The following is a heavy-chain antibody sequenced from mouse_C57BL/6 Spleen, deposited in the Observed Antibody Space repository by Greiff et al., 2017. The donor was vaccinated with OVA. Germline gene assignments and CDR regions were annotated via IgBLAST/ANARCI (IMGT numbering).Heavy chain of an antibody. J-gene: IGHJ2*01. CDR1: GFTFSDYG. CDR3: ARNSYDGYYDPLDY. D-gene: IGHD2-3*01. V-gene: IGHV5-17*01. Sequence: EVKLMESGGGLVKPGGSLKLSCAASGFTFSDYGMHWVRQAPEKGLEWVAYISSGSSTIYYADTVKGRFTISRYNAKNTLFRQMTSLRSEDTAMYYCARNSYDGYYDPLDYWGQGTTLTVSS. CDR2: ISSGSSTI.